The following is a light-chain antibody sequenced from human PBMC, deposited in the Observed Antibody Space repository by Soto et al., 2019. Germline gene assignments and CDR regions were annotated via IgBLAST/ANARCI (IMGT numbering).Light chain of an antibody. CDR3: SSYTSSSTQV. CDR1: SSDVGGYNY. V-gene: IGLV2-14*01. CDR2: EVS. Sequence: QSALAQPASVSGSPGQSITISCTGTSSDVGGYNYVSWYQQHPGKAPKLMIYEVSNRPSGVSNRFSGSKSGNTASLTISGLQAEDEADYYCSSYTSSSTQVFGNGTKVNVL. J-gene: IGLJ1*01.